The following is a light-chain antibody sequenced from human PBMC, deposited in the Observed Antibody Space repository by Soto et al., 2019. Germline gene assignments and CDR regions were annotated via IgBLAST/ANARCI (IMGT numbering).Light chain of an antibody. Sequence: QSALTQPASVSGSPGQSITISCTGTSSDVGGYNYISWYQQHPGKAPKFIIYDVRNRPSGVSNCFSGSRSGNTASLTISGLQAEDEADYYCSSYTSSNTVIFGGGTEVTVL. V-gene: IGLV2-14*03. J-gene: IGLJ2*01. CDR2: DVR. CDR3: SSYTSSNTVI. CDR1: SSDVGGYNY.